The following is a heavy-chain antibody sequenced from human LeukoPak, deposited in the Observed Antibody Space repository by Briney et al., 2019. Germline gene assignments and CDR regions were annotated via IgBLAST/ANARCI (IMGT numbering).Heavy chain of an antibody. CDR3: ATNRAEL. D-gene: IGHD2-2*01. CDR1: GGSISSGNYY. J-gene: IGHJ2*01. Sequence: SETLSLTCTVSGGSISSGNYYWSWLRQPAGKGLEWFGRIYNNGSTNYNPSLKSRVTISLDTSKNQFSLKLSSVTAADTAVYYCATNRAELWGRGTLVTVSS. V-gene: IGHV4-61*02. CDR2: IYNNGST.